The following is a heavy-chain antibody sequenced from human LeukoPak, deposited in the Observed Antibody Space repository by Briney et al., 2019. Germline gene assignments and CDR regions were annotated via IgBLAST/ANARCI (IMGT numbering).Heavy chain of an antibody. CDR3: ARARYSSGWASVY. Sequence: ASVKVSCKASGYTFTGYYMHWVRQAPGQGLEWMGWINPNSGGTNYAQKFQGRVTMTRDTSISTAYMELSRLRSDDTAVYYCARARYSSGWASVYWGQGTLVTVSS. CDR1: GYTFTGYY. J-gene: IGHJ4*02. V-gene: IGHV1-2*02. D-gene: IGHD6-19*01. CDR2: INPNSGGT.